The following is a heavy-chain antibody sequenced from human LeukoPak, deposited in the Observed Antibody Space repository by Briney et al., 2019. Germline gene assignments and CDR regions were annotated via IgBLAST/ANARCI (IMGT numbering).Heavy chain of an antibody. D-gene: IGHD3-9*01. J-gene: IGHJ4*02. Sequence: SETLSLTCTVSGYSISSGYYWGWIRQPPGKGLEWIGSIYYSGSTYYNPSLKSRVTISVDTSKNQFSLKLSSVTAADTAVYYCARDPAADRYFDWLPIDYWGQGTLVTVSS. CDR1: GYSISSGYY. V-gene: IGHV4-38-2*02. CDR3: ARDPAADRYFDWLPIDY. CDR2: IYYSGST.